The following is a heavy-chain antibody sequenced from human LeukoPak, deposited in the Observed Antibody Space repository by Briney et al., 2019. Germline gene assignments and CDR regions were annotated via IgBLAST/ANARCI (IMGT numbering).Heavy chain of an antibody. D-gene: IGHD3-22*01. V-gene: IGHV3-21*01. J-gene: IGHJ4*02. CDR1: GFTFSSYS. CDR2: ISSSSSYI. CDR3: ATGGVHYYDSSADY. Sequence: GGSLRLSCAASGFTFSSYSMNWVRQAPGKGLEWVSSISSSSSYIYYADSVKGRFTISRDNAKNSLYLQMDSLRGEDTAVYYCATGGVHYYDSSADYWGQGTLVTVSS.